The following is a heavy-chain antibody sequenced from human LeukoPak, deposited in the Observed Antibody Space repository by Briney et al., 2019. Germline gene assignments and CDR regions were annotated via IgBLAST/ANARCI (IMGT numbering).Heavy chain of an antibody. V-gene: IGHV3-74*01. CDR1: GLIFSNYW. CDR2: IISDGSTI. J-gene: IGHJ5*02. D-gene: IGHD3-9*01. Sequence: PGGSLRLTCAASGLIFSNYWRHWVRQAPGKGLVWVSRIISDGSTITYADCVKRRFTTSRDNAKNTPFLQMNSLRAEDTAVYYCARGIVGDFGWLSPTNWLDPWGQGTLVTVSS. CDR3: ARGIVGDFGWLSPTNWLDP.